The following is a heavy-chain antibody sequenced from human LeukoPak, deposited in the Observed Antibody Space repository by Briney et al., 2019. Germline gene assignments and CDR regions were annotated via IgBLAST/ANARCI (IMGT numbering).Heavy chain of an antibody. CDR1: GFTFSSYW. CDR3: TRDGVRGSYDHSYFDY. V-gene: IGHV3-7*01. D-gene: IGHD3-22*01. J-gene: IGHJ4*02. CDR2: TDQVEGER. Sequence: GGSLRLSCSASGFTFSSYWMSWVRQAPGKGLEWVANTDQVEGERYYVDSVKGRFIISRDNAKNSLFLQMNSLRVEDTAVYYCTRDGVRGSYDHSYFDYWGQGILVTVAS.